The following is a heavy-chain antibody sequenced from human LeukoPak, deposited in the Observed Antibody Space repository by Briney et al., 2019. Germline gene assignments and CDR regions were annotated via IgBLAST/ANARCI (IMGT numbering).Heavy chain of an antibody. Sequence: GGSLRLSCAVSGITLSNYGMSWVRQAPGKGLEWFAGISDSGGRTNYADSVKGRFTISRDNPKNTLYLQMNSQRAEDTAVYFCARRGVVIRVILVGFHKEAFYFDSWGQGALVTVSS. V-gene: IGHV3-23*01. CDR3: ARRGVVIRVILVGFHKEAFYFDS. CDR2: ISDSGGRT. CDR1: GITLSNYG. J-gene: IGHJ4*02. D-gene: IGHD3-22*01.